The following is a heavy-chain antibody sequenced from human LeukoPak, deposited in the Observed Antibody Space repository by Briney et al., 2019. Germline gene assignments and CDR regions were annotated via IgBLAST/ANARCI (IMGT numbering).Heavy chain of an antibody. CDR2: IREDGSEK. CDR1: RFTFSNYW. J-gene: IGHJ4*02. D-gene: IGHD3-16*02. CDR3: ARSYDYIWGTYRPFYYFDY. V-gene: IGHV3-7*01. Sequence: GGFLRLSCATSRFTFSNYWMTWVRQAPGKGLEWVASIREDGSEKDYVDSVKGRFTISRDNAKNSLYLQMNSLRAEDTALYYCARSYDYIWGTYRPFYYFDYWGQGTMVTVSS.